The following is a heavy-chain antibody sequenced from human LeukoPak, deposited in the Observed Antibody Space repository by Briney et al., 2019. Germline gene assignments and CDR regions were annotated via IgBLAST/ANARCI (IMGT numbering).Heavy chain of an antibody. Sequence: SGTLSLTCGVSGGSITTSTWWSWVRQPPGKGLEWVGEIHHSGITRNNPSLKSRVTISVDTSKNQFSLKLSSVTAADTAVYYCARLHYGGNYGYYYYYMDVWGKGTTVTVSS. CDR2: IHHSGIT. V-gene: IGHV4-4*02. CDR1: GGSITTSTW. CDR3: ARLHYGGNYGYYYYYMDV. D-gene: IGHD4-23*01. J-gene: IGHJ6*03.